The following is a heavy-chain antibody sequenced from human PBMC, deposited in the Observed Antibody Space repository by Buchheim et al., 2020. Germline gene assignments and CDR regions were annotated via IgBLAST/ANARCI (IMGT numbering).Heavy chain of an antibody. CDR1: GGSFSGYY. D-gene: IGHD2-21*01. Sequence: QVQLQQWGAGLLKPSETLSLTCAVYGGSFSGYYWSWIRQPPGKGLEWIGEINHSGSTNYNPSLKSRVTISVDTSTHQFSLKLSSVTAADTAVYYCARGPFVYYYYGMDVWGQGTT. V-gene: IGHV4-34*01. CDR3: ARGPFVYYYYGMDV. CDR2: INHSGST. J-gene: IGHJ6*02.